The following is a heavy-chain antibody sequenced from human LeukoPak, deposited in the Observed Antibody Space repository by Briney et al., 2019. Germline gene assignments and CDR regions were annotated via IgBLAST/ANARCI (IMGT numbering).Heavy chain of an antibody. Sequence: ASVKVSCKASGGTFSSYAISWVRQAPGQGLEWMGRIIPIFGTANYAQKFQGRVTITTDESTSTAYMELSSLRSEDTAVYYCASGKWLRSLNYFDYWGQGTLVTVSS. CDR2: IIPIFGTA. CDR1: GGTFSSYA. D-gene: IGHD5-12*01. V-gene: IGHV1-69*05. CDR3: ASGKWLRSLNYFDY. J-gene: IGHJ4*02.